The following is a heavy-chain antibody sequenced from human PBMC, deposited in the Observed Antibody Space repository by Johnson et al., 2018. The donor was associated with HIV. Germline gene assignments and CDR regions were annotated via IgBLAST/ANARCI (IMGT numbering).Heavy chain of an antibody. J-gene: IGHJ3*02. CDR1: GFIFDDYA. CDR2: ISWNSGSI. V-gene: IGHV3-9*01. CDR3: AKDDYGDLWVGAFDI. Sequence: QLVESGGGLVQPGRSLRLSCAASGFIFDDYAMHWVRQAPGKGLEWVSGISWNSGSIDYADSVKARFTISRDNAKNSLYLQMNSLRAEDTAMYYCAKDDYGDLWVGAFDIWGQGTMVTVSS. D-gene: IGHD4-17*01.